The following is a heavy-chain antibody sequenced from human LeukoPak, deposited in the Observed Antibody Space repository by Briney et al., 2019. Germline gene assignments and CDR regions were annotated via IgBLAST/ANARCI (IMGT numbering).Heavy chain of an antibody. D-gene: IGHD5-12*01. CDR3: ARLNVDIVATTFDY. CDR2: IYYSGST. Sequence: SETLSLTCTVSGGSISSGDYYWSWIRQPPGKGLEWIGYIYYSGSTYYNPSLKSRVTISVDTSKNQFSLKLSSVTAADTAVYYRARLNVDIVATTFDYWGQGTLVTVSS. CDR1: GGSISSGDYY. V-gene: IGHV4-30-4*08. J-gene: IGHJ4*02.